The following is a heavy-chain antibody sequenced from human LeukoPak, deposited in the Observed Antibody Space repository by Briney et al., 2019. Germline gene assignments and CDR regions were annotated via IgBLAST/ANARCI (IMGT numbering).Heavy chain of an antibody. V-gene: IGHV3-11*01. CDR2: ISSSGSTI. Sequence: GGSLRLSCSASGFTFSDYYMSWIRQAPGKGLEGVSYISSSGSTIYYADSVKGRFTISRDNAKNSLYLQMNSLRAEDTAVYYCARDRGIAAAGSVYCYYYGMDVWGQGTTVTVSS. J-gene: IGHJ6*02. CDR3: ARDRGIAAAGSVYCYYYGMDV. CDR1: GFTFSDYY. D-gene: IGHD6-13*01.